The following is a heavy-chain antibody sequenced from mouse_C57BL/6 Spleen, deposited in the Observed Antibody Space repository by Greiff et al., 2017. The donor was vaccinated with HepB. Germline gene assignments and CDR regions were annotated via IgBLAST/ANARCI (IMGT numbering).Heavy chain of an antibody. V-gene: IGHV1-50*01. Sequence: VQLQQPGAELVKPGASVKLSCKASGYTFTSYWMQWVKQRPGQGLEWIGEIDPSDSYTNYNQKFKGKATLTVDTSSSTAYMQLSSLTSEDSAVYYCARLGQLRLPYAMDYWGQGTSVTVSS. CDR1: GYTFTSYW. D-gene: IGHD3-2*02. CDR2: IDPSDSYT. CDR3: ARLGQLRLPYAMDY. J-gene: IGHJ4*01.